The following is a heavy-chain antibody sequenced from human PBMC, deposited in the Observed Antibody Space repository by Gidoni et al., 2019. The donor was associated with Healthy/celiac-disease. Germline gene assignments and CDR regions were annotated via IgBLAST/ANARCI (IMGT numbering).Heavy chain of an antibody. D-gene: IGHD5-12*01. CDR2: IIPIFGTA. CDR1: GGTFSIYA. V-gene: IGHV1-69*01. Sequence: QVQLVQSGAEVKKPGSSVKVSCQASGGTFSIYAISWVRQAPGQGLAWMGGIIPIFGTANYAQKFQGRVTITADESTSTAYMELSSLRSEDTAVYYCANRVEMATTKGGAFDIWGQGTMVTVSS. CDR3: ANRVEMATTKGGAFDI. J-gene: IGHJ3*02.